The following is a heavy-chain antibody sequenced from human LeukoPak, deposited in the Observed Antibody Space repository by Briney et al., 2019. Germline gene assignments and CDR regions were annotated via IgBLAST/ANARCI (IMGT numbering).Heavy chain of an antibody. CDR2: IDPSSTYI. V-gene: IGHV3-21*01. CDR3: AEDQQLQPFHY. Sequence: GGSLRLSCAASGFTFRSYSMNWVRQAPGKGLEWVSAIDPSSTYIYYADSVKGRFTVSRDNAENSLYLQMNSLRAEDTSVYYCAEDQQLQPFHYWGQGTLVTVSS. D-gene: IGHD2-2*01. J-gene: IGHJ4*02. CDR1: GFTFRSYS.